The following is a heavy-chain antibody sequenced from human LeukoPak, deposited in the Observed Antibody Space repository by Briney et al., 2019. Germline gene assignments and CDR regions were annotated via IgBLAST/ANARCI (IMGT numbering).Heavy chain of an antibody. D-gene: IGHD2-21*01. CDR1: GYSFTGYY. Sequence: GASVKVSCKASGYSFTGYYMHWVRQAPGQGLEWMEWINPNIGDTNYAQKFQGRVTMIRDTSISTAYMELTRLRSDDTAVYYCAALRPHYSLWYFDYWGQGTLVTVSS. CDR2: INPNIGDT. V-gene: IGHV1-2*02. J-gene: IGHJ4*02. CDR3: AALRPHYSLWYFDY.